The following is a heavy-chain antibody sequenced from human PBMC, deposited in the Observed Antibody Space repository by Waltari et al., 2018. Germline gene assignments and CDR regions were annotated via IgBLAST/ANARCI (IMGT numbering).Heavy chain of an antibody. CDR2: ISSSSSTK. V-gene: IGHV3-48*02. Sequence: EVQLVESGGGLVQPGGSLRLSCAVSGFTCSRYSMNWVRRAPGKGLEWVSYISSSSSTKYYADSVKGRFTISRDNAKNSLYLQMNSLRDEDTAVYYCARDRSGWNSRGIDYWGQGTLVTVSS. J-gene: IGHJ4*02. CDR3: ARDRSGWNSRGIDY. CDR1: GFTCSRYS. D-gene: IGHD6-19*01.